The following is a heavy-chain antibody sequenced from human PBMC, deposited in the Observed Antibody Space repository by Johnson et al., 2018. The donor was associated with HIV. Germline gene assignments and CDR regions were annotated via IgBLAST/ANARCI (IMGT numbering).Heavy chain of an antibody. CDR3: AKGSRARAVYDFWSGVPDAFDI. Sequence: QVQLVESGGGLVKPGGSLRLSCAASGFTFSDYYMNWIRQAPGKGLEWVAVISSDGTTKYDADSVKGRFTISRDNAKNSLYLQMNSLRPEDTAVYYCAKGSRARAVYDFWSGVPDAFDIWGQGTMVTVSS. D-gene: IGHD3-3*01. CDR2: ISSDGTTK. CDR1: GFTFSDYY. V-gene: IGHV3-11*04. J-gene: IGHJ3*02.